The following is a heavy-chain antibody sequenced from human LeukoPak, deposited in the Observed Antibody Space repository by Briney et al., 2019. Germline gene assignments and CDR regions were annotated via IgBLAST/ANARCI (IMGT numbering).Heavy chain of an antibody. J-gene: IGHJ6*02. D-gene: IGHD6-13*01. CDR1: GYTFTSYD. CDR2: MNPNNGNT. V-gene: IGHV1-8*01. CDR3: ARLASSSWPLYYYGMDV. Sequence: ASVKLSCKASGYTFTSYDINCVRQATGQGLEWMGWMNPNNGNTGYAQKFQGRVTMTRSTSISTAYMEMSSLRSEDTAVYYCARLASSSWPLYYYGMDVWGQGTTVTVSS.